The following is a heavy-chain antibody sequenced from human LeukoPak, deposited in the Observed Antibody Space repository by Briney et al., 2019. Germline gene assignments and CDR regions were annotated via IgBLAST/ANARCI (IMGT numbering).Heavy chain of an antibody. CDR1: GFTFSSYA. V-gene: IGHV3-30*04. CDR3: ARILDSAWGELGY. D-gene: IGHD6-19*01. Sequence: GGSLRLSCAASGFTFSSYAMHWVRQAPGKGLEWMAFIRSDGSNKYYADSVKGRFTISRDNSKNTLYLQMNSLRAEDTAVYYCARILDSAWGELGYWGQGTLVTVSS. J-gene: IGHJ4*02. CDR2: IRSDGSNK.